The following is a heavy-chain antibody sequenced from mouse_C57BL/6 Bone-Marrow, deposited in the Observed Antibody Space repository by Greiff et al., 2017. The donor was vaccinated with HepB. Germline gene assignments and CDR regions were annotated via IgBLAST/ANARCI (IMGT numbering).Heavy chain of an antibody. J-gene: IGHJ2*01. CDR2: INPNNGGT. V-gene: IGHV1-26*01. CDR3: AIYYYGSSPLFDY. D-gene: IGHD1-1*01. CDR1: GYTFTDYY. Sequence: VQLKQSGPELVKPGASVKISCKASGYTFTDYYMNWVKQSHGKSLEWIGDINPNNGGTSYNQKFKGKATLTVDKSSSTAYMELRSLTSEDSAVYYCAIYYYGSSPLFDYWGQGTTLTVSS.